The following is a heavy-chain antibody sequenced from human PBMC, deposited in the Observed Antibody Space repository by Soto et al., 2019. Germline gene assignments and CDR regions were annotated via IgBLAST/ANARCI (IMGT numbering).Heavy chain of an antibody. CDR1: GGSISSGDYY. CDR3: ARALDDSSGYYGGLGY. V-gene: IGHV4-30-4*08. D-gene: IGHD3-22*01. CDR2: IYYTGST. J-gene: IGHJ4*02. Sequence: QVQLQESGPGLVKPSQTLSLTCTVSGGSISSGDYYWSWFRQPPGKGLEWIGYIYYTGSTYYNPSLKSRLTISVDTSKNQLSLKLSSVTAADTAVYYCARALDDSSGYYGGLGYWGQGTLVTVSS.